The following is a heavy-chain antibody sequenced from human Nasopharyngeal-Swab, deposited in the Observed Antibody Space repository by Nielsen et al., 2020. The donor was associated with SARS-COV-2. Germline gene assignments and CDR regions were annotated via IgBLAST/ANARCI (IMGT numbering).Heavy chain of an antibody. V-gene: IGHV3-9*01. D-gene: IGHD6-13*01. Sequence: SLKISCAASGFTFDDYAMHWVRQAPGKGLEWVSGISWNSGSIGYADSVKGRFTISRDNAKNSLYLQMNSLRAEDTALYYCAKDIVLTIAAAGTFDYWGQGTLVTVSS. CDR1: GFTFDDYA. CDR3: AKDIVLTIAAAGTFDY. J-gene: IGHJ4*02. CDR2: ISWNSGSI.